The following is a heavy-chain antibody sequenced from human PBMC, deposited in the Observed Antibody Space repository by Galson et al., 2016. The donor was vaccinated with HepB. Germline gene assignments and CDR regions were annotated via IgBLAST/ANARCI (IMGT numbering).Heavy chain of an antibody. CDR3: VRGRKGAAAAGLLTYYFYYYGMDV. D-gene: IGHD6-13*01. CDR1: GFTLSSYV. V-gene: IGHV3-30-3*01. CDR2: ISHDGSNK. J-gene: IGHJ6*02. Sequence: SLRLSCAASGFTLSSYVMYWVRQAPGKGLEWVAVISHDGSNKYYADSVKGRLTISRDNAKNTLYLQMNSLRAEDTAVYYCVRGRKGAAAAGLLTYYFYYYGMDVWGQGTTVTVSS.